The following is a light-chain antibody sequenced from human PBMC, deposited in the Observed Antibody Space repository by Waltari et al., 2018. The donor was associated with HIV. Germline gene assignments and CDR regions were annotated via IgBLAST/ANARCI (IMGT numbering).Light chain of an antibody. CDR1: QGVRNA. CDR2: DAS. Sequence: AIQLAQSPSSLSAYVGDRVTITCRASQGVRNALAWYQQKPGRPPKLLIYDASTLEGGVPSRFSGSLSGTDFNLTISNLQPEDSATYYCQQFRTDPRTFGQGPHWRS. V-gene: IGKV1-13*02. CDR3: QQFRTDPRT. J-gene: IGKJ2*01.